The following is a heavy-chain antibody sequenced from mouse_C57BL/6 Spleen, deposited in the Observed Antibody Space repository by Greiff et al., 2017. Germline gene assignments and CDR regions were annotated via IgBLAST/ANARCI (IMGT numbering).Heavy chain of an antibody. D-gene: IGHD2-3*01. CDR1: GYTFTDYN. Sequence: EVQLQQSGPELVKPGASVKIPCKASGYTFTDYNMDWVKQSHGKSLEWIGDINPNNGGTIYNQKFKGKATLTVDKSSSTAYMELRSLTSEDTAVEYCARTRGIYDGYSEDFDYWGQGTTLTVSS. CDR3: ARTRGIYDGYSEDFDY. J-gene: IGHJ2*01. CDR2: INPNNGGT. V-gene: IGHV1-18*01.